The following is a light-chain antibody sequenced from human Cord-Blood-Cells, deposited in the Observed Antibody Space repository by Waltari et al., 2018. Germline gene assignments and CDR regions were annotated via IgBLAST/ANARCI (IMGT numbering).Light chain of an antibody. CDR1: QGFSSN. Sequence: EIVMTQPPATLSVAPGERATLPCRASQGFSSNFAWYQQKPGQAPRRLIYGASTRATGIPARFSGSGSGTEFTLTISGLESEDFVVYYCQQYNSWPTFGQGTKVEIK. J-gene: IGKJ1*01. V-gene: IGKV3-15*01. CDR2: GAS. CDR3: QQYNSWPT.